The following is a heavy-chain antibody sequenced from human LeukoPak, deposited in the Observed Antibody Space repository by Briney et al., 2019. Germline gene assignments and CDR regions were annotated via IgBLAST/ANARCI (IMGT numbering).Heavy chain of an antibody. Sequence: PGGSLRLSCAASGFTFSSYWMHWVRQAPGKGLVWVSRINSDGSSTSYADSVKGRFTISRDNAKNTLYLQMNSLRAEDTAVYYCARRKGWLEPLDFWGQGTLVTVSS. CDR1: GFTFSSYW. V-gene: IGHV3-74*01. CDR2: INSDGSST. CDR3: ARRKGWLEPLDF. D-gene: IGHD6-19*01. J-gene: IGHJ4*02.